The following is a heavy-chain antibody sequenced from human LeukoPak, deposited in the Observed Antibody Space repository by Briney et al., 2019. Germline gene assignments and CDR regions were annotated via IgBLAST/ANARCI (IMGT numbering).Heavy chain of an antibody. D-gene: IGHD1-26*01. J-gene: IGHJ4*02. Sequence: PGGSLRLSXAASGFTFSSYSMNWVRQAPGKGLEWVSSISSSSSYIYYADSVKGRFTISRDNAKNSLYLQMNSLRAEDTAVYYCARGAIVGATLFDYWGQGTLVTVSS. CDR1: GFTFSSYS. CDR3: ARGAIVGATLFDY. CDR2: ISSSSSYI. V-gene: IGHV3-21*01.